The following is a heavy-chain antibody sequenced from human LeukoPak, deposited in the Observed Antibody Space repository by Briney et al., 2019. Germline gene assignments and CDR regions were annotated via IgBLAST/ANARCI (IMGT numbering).Heavy chain of an antibody. Sequence: YYMHXXRQAPEQGLEWMGWINPNSGVTNYAQTLKGRVTITRDTSISTAYMELSRLRSDDTAVYYCARRLDYGDYIIVHFWGQGTLLTVSS. D-gene: IGHD4-17*01. V-gene: IGHV1-2*02. CDR2: INPNSGVT. J-gene: IGHJ4*02. CDR1: YY. CDR3: ARRLDYGDYIIVHF.